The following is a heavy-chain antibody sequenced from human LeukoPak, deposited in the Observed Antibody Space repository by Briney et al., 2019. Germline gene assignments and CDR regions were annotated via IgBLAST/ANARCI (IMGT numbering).Heavy chain of an antibody. CDR2: INHSGST. V-gene: IGHV4-34*01. J-gene: IGHJ4*02. CDR1: GGSISSYY. D-gene: IGHD6-13*01. CDR3: ARSIPSAAAGARYFDY. Sequence: TSETLSLTCTVSGGSISSYYWSWIRQPPGKGLEWIGEINHSGSTNYNPSLKSRVTISVDTSKNQFSLKLSSVTAADTAVYYCARSIPSAAAGARYFDYWGQGTLVTVSS.